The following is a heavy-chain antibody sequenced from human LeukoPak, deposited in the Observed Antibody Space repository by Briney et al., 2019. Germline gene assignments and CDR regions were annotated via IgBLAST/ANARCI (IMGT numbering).Heavy chain of an antibody. CDR3: AKRAFIAAPSWWDY. V-gene: IGHV3-48*01. J-gene: IGHJ4*02. CDR1: GFTFSSYS. Sequence: GGSLRLSCAASGFTFSSYSMNWVRQAPGKGLEWVSYISSSSSTIYYADSVKGRFTISRDNAKNSLYLQMNSLRAEDTAVYYCAKRAFIAAPSWWDYWGQGTLVTVSS. CDR2: ISSSSSTI. D-gene: IGHD6-13*01.